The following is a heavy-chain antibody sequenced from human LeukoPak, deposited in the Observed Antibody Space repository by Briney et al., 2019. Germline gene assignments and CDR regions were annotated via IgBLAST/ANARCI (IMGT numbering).Heavy chain of an antibody. V-gene: IGHV3-48*03. CDR1: GFTVSSYE. CDR3: ARDNPQTGFSSGWDPFDI. D-gene: IGHD6-19*01. J-gene: IGHJ3*02. CDR2: ISSSGGTM. Sequence: GGSLRLSCVGSGFTVSSYEMNWVRQAPGKGLEWISYISSSGGTMYSADSVKGRFSISRDNAKDSLFLQMNSLRAEDTAIYYCARDNPQTGFSSGWDPFDIWGQGTMVTVSS.